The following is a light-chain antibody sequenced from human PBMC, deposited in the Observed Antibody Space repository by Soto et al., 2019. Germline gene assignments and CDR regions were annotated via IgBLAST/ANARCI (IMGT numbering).Light chain of an antibody. V-gene: IGKV3-20*01. Sequence: ENVLTQSPGTLSLSPGERATFSCRASQSISSNFLAWYQQKPGQAPRLLIYGASNRIPGIPDRFSGSGSGTDFTLTISRLEPEDFAVYYCQQYGSSYTFGQGTKLEIK. CDR2: GAS. J-gene: IGKJ2*01. CDR1: QSISSNF. CDR3: QQYGSSYT.